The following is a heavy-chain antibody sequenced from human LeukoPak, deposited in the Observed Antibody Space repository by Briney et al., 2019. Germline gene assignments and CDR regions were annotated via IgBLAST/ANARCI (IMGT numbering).Heavy chain of an antibody. V-gene: IGHV4-59*01. J-gene: IGHJ4*02. CDR2: IYSNGCT. D-gene: IGHD3-3*01. CDR1: GGSISGYY. CDR3: ARDSAAAGFLAY. Sequence: SETLSLTCTVSGGSISGYYWSWIRQPPGKGLEGIAYIYSNGCTSYNPSLKSRVTISIDTSNQFSLKLTSVTAADTGVYFCARDSAAAGFLAYWGQGMLVTVSS.